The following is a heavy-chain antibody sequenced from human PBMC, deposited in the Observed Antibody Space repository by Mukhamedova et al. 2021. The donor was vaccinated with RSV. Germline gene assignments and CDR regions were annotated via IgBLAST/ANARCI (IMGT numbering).Heavy chain of an antibody. D-gene: IGHD4-17*01. Sequence: HWVRQAPGKGLEYVSAISSNGADTYYADSVKGRFTISRDNSKNTLDLQMTSLRAEDTAVYYCVRDDGDYAYDYWGQGIPVTVSS. CDR2: ISSNGADT. CDR3: VRDDGDYAYDY. J-gene: IGHJ4*02. V-gene: IGHV3-64D*06.